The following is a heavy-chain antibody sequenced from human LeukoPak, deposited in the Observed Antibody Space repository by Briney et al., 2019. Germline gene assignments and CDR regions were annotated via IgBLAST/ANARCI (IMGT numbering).Heavy chain of an antibody. CDR3: ARGSTFIDN. CDR1: GYSFTSYW. D-gene: IGHD3-16*01. Sequence: GESLKISCKASGYSFTSYWIGWVRQMPGKGLKCLGIIYPGDSDTRYSPSFQGQATISADKSISTAYLQWSSLKASDTAMYYCARGSTFIDNWGQGTLVTVSS. V-gene: IGHV5-51*01. CDR2: IYPGDSDT. J-gene: IGHJ4*02.